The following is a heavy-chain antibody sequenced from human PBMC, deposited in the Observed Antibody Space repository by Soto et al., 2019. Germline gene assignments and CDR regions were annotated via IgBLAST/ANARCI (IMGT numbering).Heavy chain of an antibody. V-gene: IGHV1-69*06. CDR2: IIPIFGTA. Sequence: QVQLVQSGAEVKKPGSSVKVSCKASGGTFSSYAISWVRQAPGQGLEWMGGIIPIFGTANYAQKFQGRVTITADKSTSTAYMELSSLRSEDTAVYYCARVLDPVAYLTAYYYYYGMDVWGQGTTVTVSS. CDR1: GGTFSSYA. D-gene: IGHD2-15*01. J-gene: IGHJ6*02. CDR3: ARVLDPVAYLTAYYYYYGMDV.